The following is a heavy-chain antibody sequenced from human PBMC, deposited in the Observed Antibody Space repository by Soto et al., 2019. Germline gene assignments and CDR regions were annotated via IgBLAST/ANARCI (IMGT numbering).Heavy chain of an antibody. CDR2: IYHSGST. CDR1: GGSISSGGYS. Sequence: QLQLQESGSGLVKPSQTLSLTCAVSGGSISSGGYSWSWIRQPPGKGLEWIGYIYHSGSTYYNPSLTSRVTISGDRSKNQFSLERSSVTAAETAGYYWARGGGYSGGRLDYWGQGTLVTVSS. J-gene: IGHJ4*02. CDR3: ARGGGYSGGRLDY. V-gene: IGHV4-30-2*01. D-gene: IGHD5-12*01.